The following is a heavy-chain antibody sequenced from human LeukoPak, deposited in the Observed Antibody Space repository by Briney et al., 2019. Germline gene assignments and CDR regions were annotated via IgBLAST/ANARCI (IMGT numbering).Heavy chain of an antibody. D-gene: IGHD3-10*01. CDR1: GGSISSYY. V-gene: IGHV4-4*07. CDR3: ARGEYYGSGNYYYYYYMDV. CDR2: IYTSGST. Sequence: SETLSLTCTVSGGSISSYYWSWIRQPAGKGLEWIGRIYTSGSTNYNPSLKSRVTMSVDTSKNQFSLKLGSVTAADTAVYYCARGEYYGSGNYYYYYYMDVWGKGTTVTVSS. J-gene: IGHJ6*03.